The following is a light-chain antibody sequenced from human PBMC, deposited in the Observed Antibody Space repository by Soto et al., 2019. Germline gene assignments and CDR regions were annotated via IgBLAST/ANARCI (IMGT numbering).Light chain of an antibody. CDR2: GAS. J-gene: IGKJ3*01. V-gene: IGKV3-20*01. CDR3: QQYDTSPPVT. Sequence: EIVLTQSPGTLSLSPGERATLSCRASQSVNSNYLAWYQQKPGQAPRLLIYGASSRSTGVPDRFTGSGSRTDFTLIINRLEPEDFAVYYCQQYDTSPPVTFGPGSKVDIK. CDR1: QSVNSNY.